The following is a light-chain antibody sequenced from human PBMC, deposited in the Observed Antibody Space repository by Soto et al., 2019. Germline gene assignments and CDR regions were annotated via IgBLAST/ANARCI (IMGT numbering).Light chain of an antibody. Sequence: DIQMTQSPSSLSASVGDRVTITCRASQSITNYLNWYQVKTGKAPNLLIYAASILQSGVPSRFTGSGSWTDFSLTISSLQPEDFATYYSQQTYTAPRYTFGQGTKLEIK. CDR1: QSITNY. CDR3: QQTYTAPRYT. J-gene: IGKJ2*01. CDR2: AAS. V-gene: IGKV1-39*01.